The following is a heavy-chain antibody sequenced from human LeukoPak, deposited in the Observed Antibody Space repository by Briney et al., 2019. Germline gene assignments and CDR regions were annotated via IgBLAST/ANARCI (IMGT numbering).Heavy chain of an antibody. D-gene: IGHD1-14*01. CDR1: GGSISDGGYY. CDR2: IYDSGTT. V-gene: IGHV4-31*03. J-gene: IGHJ4*02. Sequence: SETLSLTCTVSGGSISDGGYYWSWIRQHPGKGLEWIGYIYDSGTTYYSPALQSRVTISVDTSDNKFSLKLKSLTAADTAVYYCARGGDRRGFDYWGQGTLVTVSS. CDR3: ARGGDRRGFDY.